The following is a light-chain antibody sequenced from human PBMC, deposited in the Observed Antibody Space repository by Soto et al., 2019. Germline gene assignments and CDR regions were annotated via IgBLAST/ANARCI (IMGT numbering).Light chain of an antibody. CDR1: SSNIGAGYD. Sequence: QAVVTQPPSVSGAPGQRVTISCTGSSSNIGAGYDVHWYQQLPGTAPKLLIYGNSNRPSEVPDRFSGSKSGTSASLAITGLQAEDESDYYCQSYDSSLSLFGGGTKLTVL. CDR2: GNS. CDR3: QSYDSSLSL. V-gene: IGLV1-40*01. J-gene: IGLJ2*01.